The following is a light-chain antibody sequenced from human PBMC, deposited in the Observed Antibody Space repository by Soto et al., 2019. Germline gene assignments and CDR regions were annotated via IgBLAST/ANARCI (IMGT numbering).Light chain of an antibody. V-gene: IGLV2-14*01. J-gene: IGLJ2*01. Sequence: QAVVTQPASVSGSPGQSITISCTGTSSDVGNYNYVSWYQQHPGKAPKLMIYDVSNRPSGVSNRFSGSKSGNTASLAISGLQAEDEADYYCSSYTGSSTLGVVFGGGTKLTVL. CDR1: SSDVGNYNY. CDR3: SSYTGSSTLGVV. CDR2: DVS.